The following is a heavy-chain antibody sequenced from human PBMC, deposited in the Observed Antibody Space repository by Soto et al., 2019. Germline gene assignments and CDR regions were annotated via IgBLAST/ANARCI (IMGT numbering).Heavy chain of an antibody. V-gene: IGHV5-10-1*01. CDR3: AKGSHPYYYYYGMDV. J-gene: IGHJ6*02. Sequence: RGESLKISCKGSGYSFTSYWISWVRQMPGKGLEWMGRIDPSDSYTNYSPSFQGHVTISADKSISTAYLQWSSLKASDTAMYYCAKGSHPYYYYYGMDVWGQGTTVTVSS. CDR2: IDPSDSYT. CDR1: GYSFTSYW.